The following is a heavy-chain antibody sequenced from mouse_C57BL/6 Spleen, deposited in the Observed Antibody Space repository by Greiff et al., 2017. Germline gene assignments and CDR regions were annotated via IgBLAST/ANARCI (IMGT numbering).Heavy chain of an antibody. CDR1: GFTFTDYY. Sequence: EVKLMESGGGLVQPGGSLSLSCAASGFTFTDYYMSWVRQPPGKALEWLGFIRNKANGYTTEYSASVKGRFTISRDNSQSILYLQMNALRAEDSATYYCAREGGDFDVWGTGTTVTVSS. J-gene: IGHJ1*03. CDR3: AREGGDFDV. CDR2: IRNKANGYTT. V-gene: IGHV7-3*01.